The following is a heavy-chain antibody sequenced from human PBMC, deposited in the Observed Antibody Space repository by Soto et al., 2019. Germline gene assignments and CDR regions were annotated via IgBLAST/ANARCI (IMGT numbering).Heavy chain of an antibody. V-gene: IGHV3-7*01. CDR1: GFTFSSYW. CDR3: ARAPLRYFDWLTHYFDY. J-gene: IGHJ4*02. Sequence: GGSLRLSCAASGFTFSSYWMSWVRQAPGKGLEWVANIKQDGSEKYYVDSVKGRFTISRDNAKNSLYLQMNSLRAEDTAVYYCARAPLRYFDWLTHYFDYWGQGTLVTVSS. CDR2: IKQDGSEK. D-gene: IGHD3-9*01.